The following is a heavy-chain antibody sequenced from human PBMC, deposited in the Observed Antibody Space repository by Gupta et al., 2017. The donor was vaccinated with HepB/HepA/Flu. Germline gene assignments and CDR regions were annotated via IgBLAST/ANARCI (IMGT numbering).Heavy chain of an antibody. D-gene: IGHD5-18*01. Sequence: GLEWVSYISSSGSTIYYADSVKGRFTISRDNAKNSLYLQMNSLRAEDTAVYYCAGVDTAMVTYFDYWGQGTLVTVSS. CDR3: AGVDTAMVTYFDY. J-gene: IGHJ4*02. V-gene: IGHV3-48*03. CDR2: ISSSGSTI.